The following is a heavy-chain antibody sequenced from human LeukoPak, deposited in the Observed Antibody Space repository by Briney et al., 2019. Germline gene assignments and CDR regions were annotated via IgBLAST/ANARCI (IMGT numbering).Heavy chain of an antibody. CDR3: ARDRRIAAAGTFRLDY. V-gene: IGHV4-34*01. D-gene: IGHD6-13*01. CDR1: GGSFSGYY. Sequence: PSETLSLTCAVSGGSFSGYYWSWIRQPPGKGLEWIGEINHSGSTNYTPSLKSRVTISVDTSKNQFSLKLSSVTAADTAVYYCARDRRIAAAGTFRLDYWGQGTLVTVSS. J-gene: IGHJ4*02. CDR2: INHSGST.